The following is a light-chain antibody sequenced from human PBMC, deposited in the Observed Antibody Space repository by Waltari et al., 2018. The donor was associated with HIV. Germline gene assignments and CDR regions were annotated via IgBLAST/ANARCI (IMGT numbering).Light chain of an antibody. CDR1: QSVDTS. CDR2: ASL. CDR3: QQRSNWPPIP. V-gene: IGKV3-11*01. J-gene: IGKJ5*01. Sequence: EIVLTQSPATLSLSPGDTPTVSCRASQSVDTSLAWYQQKPGQAPRLLIFASLNRAPGCPSMFSGSGSGKDFTLTISRLESGDSAIDYCQQRSNWPPIPVGQGPRLGI.